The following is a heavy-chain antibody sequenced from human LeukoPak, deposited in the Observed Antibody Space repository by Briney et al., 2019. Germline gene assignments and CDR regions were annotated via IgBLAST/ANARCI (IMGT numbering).Heavy chain of an antibody. CDR1: GFTFSSYA. Sequence: GGSLRLSCAASGFTFSSYAMSWVRQAPGKGLEGVSAISGSGGSRYYADSVKRRVTISRDNTKNTPHLQMTSLSAEDTAVYYCAQGNRYRPPPDYWGQGTLVTVSS. J-gene: IGHJ4*02. CDR3: AQGNRYRPPPDY. CDR2: ISGSGGSR. V-gene: IGHV3-23*01. D-gene: IGHD1-14*01.